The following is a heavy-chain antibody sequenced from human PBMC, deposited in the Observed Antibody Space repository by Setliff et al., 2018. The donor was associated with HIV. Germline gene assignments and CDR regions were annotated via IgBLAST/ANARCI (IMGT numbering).Heavy chain of an antibody. D-gene: IGHD6-13*01. CDR3: ARDIQAAGTGWFDP. J-gene: IGHJ5*02. V-gene: IGHV4-39*02. CDR1: GESLAGSRYS. Sequence: PSETLSLTCTVSGESLAGSRYSWGWVRQSPGQGLEWLGNLFHTGSSYFNPSLKSRLTMSVDTSKDQFSLSLISMTAADSAVYYCARDIQAAGTGWFDPWGQGTLVTVSS. CDR2: LFHTGSS.